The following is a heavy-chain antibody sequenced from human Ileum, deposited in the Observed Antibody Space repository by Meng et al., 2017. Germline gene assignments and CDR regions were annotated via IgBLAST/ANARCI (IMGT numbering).Heavy chain of an antibody. CDR1: GDSISSGDHY. Sequence: QVHLQDSGPGLVKPSQTLSLTCTVSGDSISSGDHYWTWSRQHPGKGPEWIGYFYFSGSTYYNPSLKSRVSISVDTSKNQFSLRMSSVTAADTAVYYCARYYYDSSGVTWFDPWGQGTPVTVSS. CDR2: FYFSGST. D-gene: IGHD3-22*01. V-gene: IGHV4-31*03. J-gene: IGHJ5*02. CDR3: ARYYYDSSGVTWFDP.